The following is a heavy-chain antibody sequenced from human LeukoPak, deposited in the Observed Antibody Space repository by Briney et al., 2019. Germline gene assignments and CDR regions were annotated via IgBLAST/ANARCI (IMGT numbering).Heavy chain of an antibody. D-gene: IGHD3-3*01. CDR2: INPNSGGT. J-gene: IGHJ3*02. CDR1: GYTFTGYY. CDR3: ARDKPAAYYDFWSGSYDAFDI. V-gene: IGHV1-2*02. Sequence: ASVKVSCKASGYTFTGYYMHWVRQAPGQGLEWMGWINPNSGGTNYAQKLQGRVTMTTDTSTSTAYMELRSLRSDDTAVYYCARDKPAAYYDFWSGSYDAFDIWGQGTMVTVSS.